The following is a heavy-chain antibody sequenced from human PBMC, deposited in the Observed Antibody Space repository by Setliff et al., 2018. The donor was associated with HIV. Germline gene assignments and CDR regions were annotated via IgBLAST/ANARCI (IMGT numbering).Heavy chain of an antibody. D-gene: IGHD3-3*01. CDR2: AIPMLGIA. CDR1: GGTFSSYV. Sequence: SVKVSCKASGGTFSSYVINWVRQAPGQGLEWMGGAIPMLGIANHVHKFQGRVTITADKSTSTAYMELASLRFDDTAMYYCVRGVQSPPHYSYYYMDVWGEGTMVTVSS. J-gene: IGHJ6*03. CDR3: VRGVQSPPHYSYYYMDV. V-gene: IGHV1-69*10.